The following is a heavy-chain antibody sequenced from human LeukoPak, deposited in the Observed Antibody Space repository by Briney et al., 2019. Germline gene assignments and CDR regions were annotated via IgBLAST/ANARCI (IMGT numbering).Heavy chain of an antibody. Sequence: GGSLRLSCAASEFTFSSYEMNWVRQAPGKGLEWVSYISSFGSTIYYADSVQGRFTISRDNAKNSLFLQMNSLRAEDTAVYYCARSPNYKGFFDYWGQGTLVTVSS. J-gene: IGHJ4*02. CDR3: ARSPNYKGFFDY. CDR1: EFTFSSYE. D-gene: IGHD3-10*01. CDR2: ISSFGSTI. V-gene: IGHV3-48*03.